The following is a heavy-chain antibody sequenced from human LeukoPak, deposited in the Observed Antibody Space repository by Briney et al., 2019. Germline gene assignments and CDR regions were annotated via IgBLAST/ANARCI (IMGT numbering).Heavy chain of an antibody. CDR3: ARVRRCSGGSCYYYYYMDV. D-gene: IGHD2-15*01. CDR2: INPNSGGT. CDR1: GYTFTSYY. V-gene: IGHV1-2*02. Sequence: ASVKVSCKASGYTFTSYYMHWVRQAPGQGLEWMGWINPNSGGTNYAQKFQGRVTMTRDTSISTAYMELSRLRSDDTAVYYCARVRRCSGGSCYYYYYMDVWGKGTTVTISS. J-gene: IGHJ6*03.